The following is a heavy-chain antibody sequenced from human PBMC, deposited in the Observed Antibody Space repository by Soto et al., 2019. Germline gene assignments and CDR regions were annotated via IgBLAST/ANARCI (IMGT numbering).Heavy chain of an antibody. Sequence: QVQLVESGGGVVQPGRSLRLSCAASGFTFSSYAMHWVRQAPGKGLEWVAVISYDGSNTYYADSVKGRFTTSRDNSKNTLYLQMNRLRAEDTAVYYCARVAYWGGDCYSVYYYGMDVWGQGTTVTVSS. J-gene: IGHJ6*02. CDR1: GFTFSSYA. V-gene: IGHV3-30-3*01. CDR2: ISYDGSNT. CDR3: ARVAYWGGDCYSVYYYGMDV. D-gene: IGHD2-21*02.